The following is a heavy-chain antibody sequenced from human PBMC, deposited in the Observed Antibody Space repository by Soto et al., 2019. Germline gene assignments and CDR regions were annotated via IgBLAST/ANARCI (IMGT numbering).Heavy chain of an antibody. CDR2: INPNSGGT. J-gene: IGHJ5*02. CDR1: GYTFTGYY. Sequence: GASVKVSCKASGYTFTGYYMYWVRQVPGQGLEWMGWINPNSGGTNYAQKFQGWVTMTRDTSISTAYMELSRLRSDDTAVYYCARSLTGFWWFDPWGQGTLVTVSS. D-gene: IGHD7-27*01. CDR3: ARSLTGFWWFDP. V-gene: IGHV1-2*04.